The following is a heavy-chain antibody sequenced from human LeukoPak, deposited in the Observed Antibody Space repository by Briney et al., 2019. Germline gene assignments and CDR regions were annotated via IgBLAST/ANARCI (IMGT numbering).Heavy chain of an antibody. CDR1: VGTFSIYA. V-gene: IGHV1-69*04. Sequence: SVKVSCKSSVGTFSIYAISWVRQAPGQGLEWMGSIIPILGIANHAQKFQGRVTITADKSTSTAYMALSSLRSEDTAVYYCASSPHYYYGMDVWGQGTTVTVSS. J-gene: IGHJ6*02. CDR3: ASSPHYYYGMDV. CDR2: IIPILGIA.